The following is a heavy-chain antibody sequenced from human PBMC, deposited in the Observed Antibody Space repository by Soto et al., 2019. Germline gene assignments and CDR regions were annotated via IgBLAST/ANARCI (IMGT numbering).Heavy chain of an antibody. V-gene: IGHV5-51*01. Sequence: RGESLKISCKGSGYSFTSYWIAWVRQMPGKGLEWMGIIYAGDSDTRYSPSFQGQVTISADKSISTAYLQWSSLKASDTAIYYFARHSTPYYDFWSGYYTGMDVWGQGTTVTVSS. CDR1: GYSFTSYW. J-gene: IGHJ6*02. D-gene: IGHD3-3*01. CDR2: IYAGDSDT. CDR3: ARHSTPYYDFWSGYYTGMDV.